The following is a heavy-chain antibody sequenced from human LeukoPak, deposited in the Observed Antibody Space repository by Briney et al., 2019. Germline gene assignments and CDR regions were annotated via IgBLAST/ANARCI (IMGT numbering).Heavy chain of an antibody. CDR2: ISSSGGTR. V-gene: IGHV3-48*03. Sequence: GWSLSLPCAASGFVFSVYEMYGVRQPPGRGREWVSYISSSGGTRYYADSVKGRFTISRDNAKNSLYLQMNSLRAEDTAVYYCATLTVASSFDYWGQGTLVTVSS. CDR1: GFVFSVYE. J-gene: IGHJ4*02. CDR3: ATLTVASSFDY. D-gene: IGHD6-19*01.